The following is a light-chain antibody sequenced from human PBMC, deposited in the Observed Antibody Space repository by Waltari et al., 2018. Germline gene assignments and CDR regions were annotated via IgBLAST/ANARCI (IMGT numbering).Light chain of an antibody. CDR2: KDT. V-gene: IGLV3-25*03. CDR1: ALPKQF. CDR3: QSGDSSGVVV. J-gene: IGLJ2*01. Sequence: SYELTQPPSVSVSPGQTARITCSGDALPKQFAFWYQQKSGQAPVVVIYKDTERPSAIPDRISGSSSGTTVTLTISGAQAEDEADYYCQSGDSSGVVVFGGGTKLTVL.